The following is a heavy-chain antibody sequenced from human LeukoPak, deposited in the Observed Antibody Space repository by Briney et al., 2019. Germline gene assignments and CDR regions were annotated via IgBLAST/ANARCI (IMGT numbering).Heavy chain of an antibody. CDR2: IYYSGST. CDR1: GGSISSSSYY. V-gene: IGHV4-61*01. Sequence: SETLSLTCTVSGGSISSSSYYWSWIRQPPGKGLEWIGYIYYSGSTNYNPSLKSRVTISVDTSKNQFSLKLSSVTAADTAVYYCARASSSGWYVYWGQGTLVTVSS. D-gene: IGHD6-19*01. J-gene: IGHJ4*02. CDR3: ARASSSGWYVY.